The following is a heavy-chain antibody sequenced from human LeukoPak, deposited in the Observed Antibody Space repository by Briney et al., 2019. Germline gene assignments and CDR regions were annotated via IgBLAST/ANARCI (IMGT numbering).Heavy chain of an antibody. CDR1: GFTFSSYA. Sequence: PGGSLRLSCAASGFTFSSYAMSWVRQAPGKGLEWVSAITDNGGSTYYADSVKGRFTISRDNAKNSLYLQMNGLRAEDTAVYYCARSAGDGYNHFDYWGQGTLVTVSS. CDR3: ARSAGDGYNHFDY. J-gene: IGHJ4*02. D-gene: IGHD5-24*01. V-gene: IGHV3-23*01. CDR2: ITDNGGST.